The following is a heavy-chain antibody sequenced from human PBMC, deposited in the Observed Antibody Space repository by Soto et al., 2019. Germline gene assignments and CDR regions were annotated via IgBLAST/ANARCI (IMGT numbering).Heavy chain of an antibody. D-gene: IGHD6-13*01. CDR1: GYTFTSYG. CDR3: ATSESAYSSTWYYGMDV. Sequence: GASVKVSCKASGYTFTSYGISWVRQAPGQGLEWMGWISAYNGNTNYAQKLQGRVTMTTDISTSTAYMEVRSLRSDDTAVYYCATSESAYSSTWYYGMDVWGQGTTVTVSS. CDR2: ISAYNGNT. J-gene: IGHJ6*02. V-gene: IGHV1-18*01.